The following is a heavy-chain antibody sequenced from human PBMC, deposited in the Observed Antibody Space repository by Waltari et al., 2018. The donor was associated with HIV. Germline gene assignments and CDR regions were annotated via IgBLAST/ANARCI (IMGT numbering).Heavy chain of an antibody. CDR2: INHSGST. V-gene: IGHV4-34*01. J-gene: IGHJ4*02. Sequence: QVQLQQWGAGLLKPSETLSLTCAVYGGSFSGYYWSWIRKPPGKGLGWIGEINHSGSTNYNPPLKSRVTIAVDTSKNQFSLKLSSVTAADTAVYYCARRDYDCWSGYYFDYWGQGTLVTVSS. CDR1: GGSFSGYY. CDR3: ARRDYDCWSGYYFDY. D-gene: IGHD3-3*01.